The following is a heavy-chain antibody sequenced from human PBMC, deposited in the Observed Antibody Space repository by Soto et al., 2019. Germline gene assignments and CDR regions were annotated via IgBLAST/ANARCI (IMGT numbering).Heavy chain of an antibody. J-gene: IGHJ6*03. D-gene: IGHD6-19*01. V-gene: IGHV3-23*01. CDR2: ISGSGGST. CDR1: GFTFSSYA. CDR3: AKLGYSSGWYYSYYYYMDV. Sequence: GGSLRLSCAASGFTFSSYAMSWVRQAPGKGLEWVSAISGSGGSTYYADSVKGRFTISRDNSKNTLYLQMNSLRAEDTAVYYCAKLGYSSGWYYSYYYYMDVWGKGTTVTVSS.